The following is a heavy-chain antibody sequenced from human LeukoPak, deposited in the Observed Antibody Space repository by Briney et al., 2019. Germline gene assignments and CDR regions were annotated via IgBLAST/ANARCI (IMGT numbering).Heavy chain of an antibody. J-gene: IGHJ4*02. CDR2: ISYDGSNK. CDR3: ARDFRVAWAPTTTVTGSFDY. V-gene: IGHV3-30-3*01. CDR1: GFTFSSYA. Sequence: GRSLRLSCAASGFTFSSYAMHWVRQAPGKGLEWVAVISYDGSNKYYADSVKGRFTISRDNSKNTLYLQMNSLRAEDTAVYYCARDFRVAWAPTTTVTGSFDYWGQGTLVTVSS. D-gene: IGHD4-11*01.